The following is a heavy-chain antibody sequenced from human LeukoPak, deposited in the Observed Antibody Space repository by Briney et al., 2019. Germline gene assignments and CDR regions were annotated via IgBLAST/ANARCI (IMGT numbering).Heavy chain of an antibody. D-gene: IGHD3-10*01. CDR1: GGSISSYY. J-gene: IGHJ4*02. CDR2: IYSSGST. CDR3: AREANYYGSGSALDY. Sequence: SETLSLTCTVSGGSISSYYWIWIRPPPGKGLECIGYIYSSGSTNYNPSLESRVTISVDTSKNQFSLKLSSVTAADTAVYYCAREANYYGSGSALDYWGQGTLFTVSS. V-gene: IGHV4-59*01.